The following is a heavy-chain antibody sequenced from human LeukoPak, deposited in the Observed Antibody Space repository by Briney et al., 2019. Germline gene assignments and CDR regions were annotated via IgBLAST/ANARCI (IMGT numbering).Heavy chain of an antibody. CDR3: ARAEAAGDNRGGYYYFYMDV. CDR1: GLTLSDYA. V-gene: IGHV3-23*01. J-gene: IGHJ6*03. D-gene: IGHD6-25*01. CDR2: ITASGATT. Sequence: AGGSLRLSCEASGLTLSDYAMFWVRQAPGKGLEWVSAITASGATTYYADSVKGRFTISRDSSQSTLYLQMNSLRAEDTAVYYCARAEAAGDNRGGYYYFYMDVWGKGTTVTVSS.